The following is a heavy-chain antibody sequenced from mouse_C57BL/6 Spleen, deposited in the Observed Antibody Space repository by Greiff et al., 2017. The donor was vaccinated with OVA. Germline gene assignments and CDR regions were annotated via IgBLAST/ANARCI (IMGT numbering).Heavy chain of an antibody. V-gene: IGHV1-55*01. D-gene: IGHD2-5*01. J-gene: IGHJ2*01. CDR1: GYTFTSYW. Sequence: VQLQQPGAELVKPGASVKMSCKASGYTFTSYWITWVKQRPGQGLEWIGAIYPGSGSTNYNEKFKSKATLTVDTSSSTAYMQLSSLTSEDSTVYYSANYYSNYLYYFDDWGQGTTLTVSS. CDR3: ANYYSNYLYYFDD. CDR2: IYPGSGST.